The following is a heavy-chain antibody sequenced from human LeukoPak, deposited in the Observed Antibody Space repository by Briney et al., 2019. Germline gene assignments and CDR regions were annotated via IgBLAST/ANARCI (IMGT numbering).Heavy chain of an antibody. Sequence: GGSLRLSCAASGVNLSPYGMHWVRQAPGKGLELVAVISYEGGTQHYADSVKGRFIISRDNPRNTLYLQMNILRTEDTAVYYCAKEGTPQVSTWYDLWGQGTQVIVSS. CDR2: ISYEGGTQ. CDR3: AKEGTPQVSTWYDL. J-gene: IGHJ5*02. D-gene: IGHD3-10*01. V-gene: IGHV3-30*18. CDR1: GVNLSPYG.